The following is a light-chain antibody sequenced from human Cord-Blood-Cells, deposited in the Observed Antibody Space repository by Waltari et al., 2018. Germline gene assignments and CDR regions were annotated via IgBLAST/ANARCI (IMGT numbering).Light chain of an antibody. CDR2: EGS. V-gene: IGLV2-23*01. J-gene: IGLJ3*02. CDR3: CSYAGSSTPWV. Sequence: QSALTQPASVSGSPGQSITISCTGTSSDVGSYNLVSWYQQHPGKAPKLMIYEGSKRPSGVSNRFSGSKSGNPASLTISGLQAEDEADYYCCSYAGSSTPWVFGGGTKLTVL. CDR1: SSDVGSYNL.